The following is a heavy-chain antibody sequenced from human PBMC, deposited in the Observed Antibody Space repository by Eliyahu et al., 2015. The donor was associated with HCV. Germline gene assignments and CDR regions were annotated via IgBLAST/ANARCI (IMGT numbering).Heavy chain of an antibody. D-gene: IGHD6-19*01. CDR3: ARDRVESSGWYRPNGYYYYGMDV. CDR2: IWYDGSNK. Sequence: QVQLVESGGGVVQPGRSLRLSCAASGFTFXXXGXRWGRRAPGKGXEWVAVIWYDGSNKYYADSVKGRFTISRDNSKNTLYLQMNSLRAEDTAVYYCARDRVESSGWYRPNGYYYYGMDVWGQGTTVTVSS. J-gene: IGHJ6*02. V-gene: IGHV3-33*01. CDR1: GFTFXXXG.